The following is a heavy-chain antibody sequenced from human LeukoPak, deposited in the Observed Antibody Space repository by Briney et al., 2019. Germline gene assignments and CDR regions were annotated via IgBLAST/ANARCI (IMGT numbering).Heavy chain of an antibody. Sequence: PGGSLRLSCAAPGFTFSGYWMHWVRQAPGKGLVWVSRINSDGSSTSYADSVKGRFTISRDSAKNTLYLQMNSLRAEDTAVYYCVRDGYSYGFMLAFDIWGLGTRVTVSS. CDR2: INSDGSST. CDR1: GFTFSGYW. V-gene: IGHV3-74*01. CDR3: VRDGYSYGFMLAFDI. D-gene: IGHD5-18*01. J-gene: IGHJ3*02.